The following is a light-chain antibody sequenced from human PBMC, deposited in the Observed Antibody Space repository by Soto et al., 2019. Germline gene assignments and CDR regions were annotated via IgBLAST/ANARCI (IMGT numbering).Light chain of an antibody. V-gene: IGKV3-11*01. CDR1: QSVSIY. Sequence: EIVLTQSPDTLSLSPGERATLSCRASQSVSIYLAWYQQKPGQAPRLLIYDAYNRATGIQARFSGSGSGTDFTLTIRSLEPEDFAVYYCQQRSNWPLTFGGGTKVDIK. J-gene: IGKJ4*01. CDR2: DAY. CDR3: QQRSNWPLT.